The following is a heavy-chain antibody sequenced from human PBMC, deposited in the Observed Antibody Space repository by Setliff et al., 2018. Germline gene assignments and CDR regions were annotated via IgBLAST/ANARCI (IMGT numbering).Heavy chain of an antibody. V-gene: IGHV1-18*01. CDR3: ARGPPDFVVVPAAAKFDF. CDR2: NSA. D-gene: IGHD2-2*01. Sequence: GASVKVSCKASGGTFSSYAISWVRQAPGQGLEWMGWNSAYAQKFQGRVTMTTDTPTSTAYMELRSLRSDDTAVYYCARGPPDFVVVPAAAKFDFWGQGTLVTVSS. J-gene: IGHJ4*02. CDR1: GGTFSSYA.